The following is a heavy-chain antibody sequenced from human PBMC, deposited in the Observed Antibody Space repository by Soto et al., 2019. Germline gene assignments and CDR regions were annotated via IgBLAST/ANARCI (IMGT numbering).Heavy chain of an antibody. CDR3: ARGDPEYYDILTGYFDF. J-gene: IGHJ4*02. Sequence: PSETLSFTCAVYGGSFSGYYCSWIRQPPGKGLEWIGEINHSGSTNYNPSLKSRVTISVDTSKNQFSLKLSSVTAADTAVYYCARGDPEYYDILTGYFDFWGQGTLVTVSS. D-gene: IGHD3-9*01. CDR1: GGSFSGYY. V-gene: IGHV4-34*01. CDR2: INHSGST.